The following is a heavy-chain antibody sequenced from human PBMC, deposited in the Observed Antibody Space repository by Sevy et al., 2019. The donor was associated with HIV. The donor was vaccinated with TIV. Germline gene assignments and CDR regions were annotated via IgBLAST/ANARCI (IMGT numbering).Heavy chain of an antibody. CDR2: IYLGDSHT. J-gene: IGHJ4*02. V-gene: IGHV5-51*01. Sequence: GESLKISCKGSGYTLTNYWIAWVRQRPGKGLEWMGIIYLGDSHTIDSPSFQGQVTISADKSISTAYLQWSSLKASDTAIYYCARQPDIVVVPTGISHFDSWGRGTPVTVSS. CDR3: ARQPDIVVVPTGISHFDS. D-gene: IGHD2-2*01. CDR1: GYTLTNYW.